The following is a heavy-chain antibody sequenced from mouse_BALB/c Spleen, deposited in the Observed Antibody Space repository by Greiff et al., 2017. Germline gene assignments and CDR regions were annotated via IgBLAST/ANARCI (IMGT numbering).Heavy chain of an antibody. J-gene: IGHJ4*01. Sequence: VQLQQSGAELVRPGVSVKISCKGSGYTFTDYAMHWVKQSHAKSLEWIGVISTYYGDASYNQKFKGKATMTVDKSSSTAYMELARLTSEDSAIYYCARSSISTVVENYAMDYWGQGTSDAGAS. CDR2: ISTYYGDA. D-gene: IGHD1-1*01. V-gene: IGHV1S137*01. CDR1: GYTFTDYA. CDR3: ARSSISTVVENYAMDY.